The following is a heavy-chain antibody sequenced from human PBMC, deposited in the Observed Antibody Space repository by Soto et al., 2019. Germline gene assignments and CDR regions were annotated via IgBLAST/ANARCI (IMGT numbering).Heavy chain of an antibody. D-gene: IGHD3-22*01. CDR2: IDPSDSQT. CDR3: ARQIYDSDTGPNFQYYFDS. CDR1: GYSFAGYW. J-gene: IGHJ4*02. Sequence: GESRKISCKGSGYSFAGYWITWVRQKPGKGLEWMGRIDPSDSQTYYSPSFRGHVTISVTKSITTVFLQWSSLRASDTAMYYCARQIYDSDTGPNFQYYFDSWGQGTPVTVSS. V-gene: IGHV5-10-1*01.